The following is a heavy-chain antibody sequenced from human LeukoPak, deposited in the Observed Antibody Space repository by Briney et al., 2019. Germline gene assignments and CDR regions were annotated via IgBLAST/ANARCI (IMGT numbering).Heavy chain of an antibody. Sequence: ASVRVSCKTSGFTFTSYGFTWVRQAPGQGAEWMGWISAYNGNTNYAQKFRGRVTMTTGTSTSTVYMELRSLTSDDTAVYYCARGGLSSSGCDFWGPGTLVSVSS. J-gene: IGHJ4*02. D-gene: IGHD6-19*01. CDR2: ISAYNGNT. CDR1: GFTFTSYG. V-gene: IGHV1-18*01. CDR3: ARGGLSSSGCDF.